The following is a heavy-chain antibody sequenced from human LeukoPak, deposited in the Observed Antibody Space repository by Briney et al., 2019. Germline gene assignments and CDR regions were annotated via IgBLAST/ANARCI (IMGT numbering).Heavy chain of an antibody. CDR1: GGSISSSSYY. D-gene: IGHD2-2*01. CDR2: IYYSGST. V-gene: IGHV4-39*01. Sequence: SETLSLTCTVSGGSISSSSYYWGWIRQPPGKGLEWIGSIYYSGSTYYNPSLKSRVTIYVDTSKNQFSLKLTSVTAADTAVYYCARQYCSTTSCYGNWFDPWGQGTLVTVSS. CDR3: ARQYCSTTSCYGNWFDP. J-gene: IGHJ5*02.